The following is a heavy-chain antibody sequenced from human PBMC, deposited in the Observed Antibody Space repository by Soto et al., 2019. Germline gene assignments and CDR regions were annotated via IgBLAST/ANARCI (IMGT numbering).Heavy chain of an antibody. Sequence: QVQLVQSGAEVKKPGASVKVSCKASGYTFTNYDINWVRQAPGQGLEWMGWISVYNDNTYYAQKFQGRVTMTTDTSTNTAYMELRSLTFDDTAVYYGARLKGSTWGWFDPWGQGTLVTVSS. V-gene: IGHV1-18*01. D-gene: IGHD6-13*01. CDR1: GYTFTNYD. CDR3: ARLKGSTWGWFDP. J-gene: IGHJ5*02. CDR2: ISVYNDNT.